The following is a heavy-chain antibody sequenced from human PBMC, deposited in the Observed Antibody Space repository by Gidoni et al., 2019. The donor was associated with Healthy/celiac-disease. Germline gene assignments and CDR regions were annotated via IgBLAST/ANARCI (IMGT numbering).Heavy chain of an antibody. J-gene: IGHJ4*02. Sequence: QVQLQQWGAGRLKPSETLSLTCAVYGGSFSGYYWSWIRQPPGKGLEWVGAINHSGSTNYNPSLKSRVTISVDTSKNQFSLKLSSVTAADTAVYYCARATRLHPFDYWGQGTLVTVSS. CDR1: GGSFSGYY. V-gene: IGHV4-34*01. D-gene: IGHD4-4*01. CDR2: INHSGST. CDR3: ARATRLHPFDY.